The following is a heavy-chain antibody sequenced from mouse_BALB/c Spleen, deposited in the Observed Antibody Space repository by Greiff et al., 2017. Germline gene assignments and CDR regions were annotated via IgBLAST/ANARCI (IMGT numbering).Heavy chain of an antibody. J-gene: IGHJ4*01. CDR1: GYSFTSYY. CDR2: IDPFNGGT. D-gene: IGHD2-1*01. CDR3: AKGGNYGYAMDY. V-gene: IGHV1S135*01. Sequence: VQLKESGPELMKPGASVKISCKASGYSFTSYYMHWVKQSHGKSLEWIGYIDPFNGGTSYNQKFKGKATLTVDKSSSTAYMHLSSLTSEDSAVYYCAKGGNYGYAMDYWGQGTSVTVSS.